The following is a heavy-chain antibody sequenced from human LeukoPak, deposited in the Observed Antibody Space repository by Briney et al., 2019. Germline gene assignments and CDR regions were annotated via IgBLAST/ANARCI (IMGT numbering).Heavy chain of an antibody. CDR3: TSGSTGYYIFDY. Sequence: PGGSLRLSCAASGLNLSNFWMTWVRQAPGKGLEWVANIKEDGSENNYVDSVKGRFTISRDNAKNSLYLQMNSLRAEDTAVYYCTSGSTGYYIFDYWGQGTLVTVSS. D-gene: IGHD3-9*01. CDR2: IKEDGSEN. V-gene: IGHV3-7*03. J-gene: IGHJ4*02. CDR1: GLNLSNFW.